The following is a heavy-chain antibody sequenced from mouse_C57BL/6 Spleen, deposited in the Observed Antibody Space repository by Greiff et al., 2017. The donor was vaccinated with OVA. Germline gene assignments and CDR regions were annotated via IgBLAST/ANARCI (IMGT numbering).Heavy chain of an antibody. CDR2: IDPSDSYP. CDR1: GYTFTSYW. J-gene: IGHJ4*01. Sequence: QVQLQQPGAELVRPGTSVKLSCKASGYTFTSYWMHWVKQRPGQGLEWIGVIDPSDSYPNYNQKFKGKATLTVDTSSSTAYMQLSSLTSEDSAVYYCARFKHDAMDYWGQGTSVTVSS. V-gene: IGHV1-59*01. CDR3: ARFKHDAMDY.